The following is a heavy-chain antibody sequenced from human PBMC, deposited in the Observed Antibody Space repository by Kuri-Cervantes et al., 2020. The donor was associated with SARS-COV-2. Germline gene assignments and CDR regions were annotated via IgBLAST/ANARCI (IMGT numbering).Heavy chain of an antibody. CDR1: GFTFSGHW. D-gene: IGHD1-20*01. V-gene: IGHV3-74*01. Sequence: GESLKISCAASGFTFSGHWIHWVRQAPGKGLEWVSRINPDGSYTNNADSVKGRFTLSRDNAKNMLFLQMNRLRAEDTAVYYCVRDGYHWNFDYWGQGNLVTVSS. CDR2: INPDGSYT. CDR3: VRDGYHWNFDY. J-gene: IGHJ4*02.